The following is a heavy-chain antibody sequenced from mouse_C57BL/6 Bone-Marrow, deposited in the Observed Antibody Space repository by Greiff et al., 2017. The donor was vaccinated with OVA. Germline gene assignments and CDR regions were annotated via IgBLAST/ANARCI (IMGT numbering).Heavy chain of an antibody. J-gene: IGHJ4*01. CDR2: IWGGGST. V-gene: IGHV2-9*01. CDR3: AKHGYCYAMDY. Sequence: QVQLKESGPGLVAPSQSLSITCTVSGFSFTSYGVDWVRQPPGKGLEWLGVIWGGGSTNYNSALMSSLSISKENTKSHVFLQMNSLKTDDTARYYCAKHGYCYAMDYWGQGTSVTVSS. CDR1: GFSFTSYG.